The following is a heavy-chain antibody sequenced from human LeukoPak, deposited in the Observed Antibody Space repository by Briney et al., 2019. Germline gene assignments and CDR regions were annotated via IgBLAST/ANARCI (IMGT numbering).Heavy chain of an antibody. D-gene: IGHD3-22*01. CDR2: IYSGITT. V-gene: IGHV3-53*01. Sequence: GSLRLSCVASELTVNSNSMSWVRQAPGQGLEWVSVIYSGITTYYVDSVKGRFTISTDNSKNTLYLQMNSLRAEDTAIYYCARDLQQYSGGYYYDAFDIWGQGTMVTVSS. CDR1: ELTVNSNS. J-gene: IGHJ3*02. CDR3: ARDLQQYSGGYYYDAFDI.